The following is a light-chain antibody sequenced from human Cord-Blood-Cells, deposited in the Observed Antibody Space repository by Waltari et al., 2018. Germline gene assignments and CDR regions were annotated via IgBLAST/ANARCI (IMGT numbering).Light chain of an antibody. CDR2: GNS. CDR3: QSYDSSLSGSV. J-gene: IGLJ2*01. Sequence: QSVLTQPPSVSGPPGQRVTITCTGSRSNIGAGYDVPWYQQLPGTAPKLLIYGNSNRPSGVPDRFSGSKSGTSASLAITGLQAEDEADYYCQSYDSSLSGSVFGGGTKLTVL. CDR1: RSNIGAGYD. V-gene: IGLV1-40*01.